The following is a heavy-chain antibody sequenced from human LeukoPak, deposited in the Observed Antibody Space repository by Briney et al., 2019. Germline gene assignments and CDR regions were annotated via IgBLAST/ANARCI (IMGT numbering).Heavy chain of an antibody. CDR1: GYTFTSYY. J-gene: IGHJ3*02. V-gene: IGHV1-46*01. D-gene: IGHD6-13*01. CDR2: INPSGGST. Sequence: ASVKVSCTASGYTFTSYYMHWVRQAPGQGLEWMGIINPSGGSTSYAQKFQGRVTMTRDTSTSTVYMELSSLRSEDTAVYYCAREPSNSSSWLDAFDIWGQGTMVTVSS. CDR3: AREPSNSSSWLDAFDI.